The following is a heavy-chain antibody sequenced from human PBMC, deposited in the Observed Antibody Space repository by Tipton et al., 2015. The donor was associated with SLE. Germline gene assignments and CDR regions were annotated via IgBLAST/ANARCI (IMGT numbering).Heavy chain of an antibody. Sequence: TLSLTCAVSGASISSRNWWSWVRQPPGKGLEWIGEIHYSGNTNYEPSLRSRVTVSLDKSKNQFSLNLRSVTAADTAVYYCARGYCIGDVCYGRGFFDYWGHGPLVTVSS. CDR3: ARGYCIGDVCYGRGFFDY. J-gene: IGHJ4*01. V-gene: IGHV4-4*02. D-gene: IGHD2-8*02. CDR2: IHYSGNT. CDR1: GASISSRNW.